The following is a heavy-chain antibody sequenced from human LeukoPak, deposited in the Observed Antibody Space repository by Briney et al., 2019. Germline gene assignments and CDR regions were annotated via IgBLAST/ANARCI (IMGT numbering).Heavy chain of an antibody. CDR2: ISYDGSNK. Sequence: GGSLRLSCAASGFTFSSYAMHWVRQAPGKGLEWVAVISYDGSNKYYADSVKGRFTISRDNSKNTLYLQMNSLRAEDTAVYYCAREDYYYGSGSPKSFDYWGQGTLVTVSS. D-gene: IGHD3-10*01. V-gene: IGHV3-30-3*01. CDR1: GFTFSSYA. CDR3: AREDYYYGSGSPKSFDY. J-gene: IGHJ4*02.